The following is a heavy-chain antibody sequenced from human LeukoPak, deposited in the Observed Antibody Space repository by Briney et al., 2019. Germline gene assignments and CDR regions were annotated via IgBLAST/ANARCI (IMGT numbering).Heavy chain of an antibody. V-gene: IGHV1-18*01. CDR1: GYTFTSYG. CDR2: ISAYNGNT. CDR3: ARVPYSGSSLNYYYYMDV. J-gene: IGHJ6*03. D-gene: IGHD6-6*01. Sequence: ASVKVSCKASGYTFTSYGISWVRQAPGQGLEWMGWISAYNGNTNYAQKLQGRVTMTTDTSTSTAYMELSSLRSEDTAVYYCARVPYSGSSLNYYYYMDVWGKGTTVTVSS.